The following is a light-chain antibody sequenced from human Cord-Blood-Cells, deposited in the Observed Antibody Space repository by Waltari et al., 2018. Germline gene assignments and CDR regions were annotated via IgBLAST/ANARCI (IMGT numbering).Light chain of an antibody. CDR3: QQANSFPLT. V-gene: IGKV1-12*01. Sequence: DIQMTQSPSSVSASVGDRVTITCRASQGFSSWLAWYHQKPGKAPKPLIYAASSLQSGFPSRFSGSGSGTDFTLTISSLQPEDFATYYCQQANSFPLTFGGGTKVEIK. CDR1: QGFSSW. J-gene: IGKJ4*01. CDR2: AAS.